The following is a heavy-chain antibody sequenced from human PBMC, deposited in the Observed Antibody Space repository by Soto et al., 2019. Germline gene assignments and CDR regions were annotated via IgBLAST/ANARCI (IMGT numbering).Heavy chain of an antibody. D-gene: IGHD5-18*01. J-gene: IGHJ6*02. Sequence: PGASLKISCKGSGYSFTSYWIGWVRQMPGKGLEWMGIIYPGDSDTRYSPSFQGQVTISADKSISTAYLQWSSLKASDTAMYYCARLDHHGYGMYYYYGMDVWGQGTTVTVSS. CDR2: IYPGDSDT. CDR1: GYSFTSYW. CDR3: ARLDHHGYGMYYYYGMDV. V-gene: IGHV5-51*01.